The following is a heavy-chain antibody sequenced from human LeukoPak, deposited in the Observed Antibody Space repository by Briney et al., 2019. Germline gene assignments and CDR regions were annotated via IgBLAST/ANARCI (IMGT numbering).Heavy chain of an antibody. CDR1: GFTFDNYW. CDR2: INYDGST. Sequence: GGSLRLSCAASGFTFDNYWMHWFRQAPGKGLVWVSRINYDGSTNYTDSVKGRFTISRDNARNTLYMQMNSLRAEDTAVYYCVRGCSSTSCYPFDCWGQGTLVTVSS. D-gene: IGHD2-2*01. J-gene: IGHJ4*02. V-gene: IGHV3-74*01. CDR3: VRGCSSTSCYPFDC.